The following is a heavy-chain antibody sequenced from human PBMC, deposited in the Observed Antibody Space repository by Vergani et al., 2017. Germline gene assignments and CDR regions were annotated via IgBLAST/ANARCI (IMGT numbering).Heavy chain of an antibody. J-gene: IGHJ6*03. Sequence: QVQLQESGPGLVKPSETLSLTCTVSGGSVSSGSYYWSWIRQPPGKGLEWIGYIYYSGSTNSNPPLKSRVTISVDTSKNQFSLKRSSVTAADTAVYYCARVQDENYYYYYMDVWGKGTTVTVSS. CDR1: GGSVSSGSYY. CDR3: ARVQDENYYYYYMDV. V-gene: IGHV4-61*01. CDR2: IYYSGST. D-gene: IGHD2-15*01.